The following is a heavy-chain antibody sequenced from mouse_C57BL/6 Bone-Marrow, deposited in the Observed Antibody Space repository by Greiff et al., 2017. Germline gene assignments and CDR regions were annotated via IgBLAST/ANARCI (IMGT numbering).Heavy chain of an antibody. CDR3: ARPGV. CDR2: ISYDGSN. CDR1: GYSITSGYY. J-gene: IGHJ1*03. Sequence: EVQLQESGPGLVKPSQSLSLTCSVTGYSITSGYYWNWIRQFPGNKLEWMGYISYDGSNNYNPSLKNRISITRDTSKNQFFLKLNSVTTEDTATYYCARPGVWGTGTTVTVSS. V-gene: IGHV3-6*01.